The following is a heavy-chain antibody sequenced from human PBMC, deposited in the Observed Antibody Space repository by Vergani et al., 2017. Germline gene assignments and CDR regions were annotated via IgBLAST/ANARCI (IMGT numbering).Heavy chain of an antibody. CDR1: GFTFSSYA. V-gene: IGHV3-23*01. Sequence: EVQLLESGGGLVQPGGSLRLSCAASGFTFSSYAMSWVRQAPGKGLEWVSAISGSGGSTYYADSVKGRFTISRDNSKNTLYLQMNSLIAEDTAVYYCAKSGTGYYSGDYWGQGTLVTVSS. D-gene: IGHD3/OR15-3a*01. CDR3: AKSGTGYYSGDY. CDR2: ISGSGGST. J-gene: IGHJ4*02.